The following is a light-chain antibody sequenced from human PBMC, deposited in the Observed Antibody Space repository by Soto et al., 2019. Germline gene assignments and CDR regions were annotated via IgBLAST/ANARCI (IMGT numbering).Light chain of an antibody. CDR2: GAS. J-gene: IGKJ2*01. CDR3: QQYAGWPRT. Sequence: EIVLTQSPGTLSLSPGERATLSCRASQSVSSSYLAWYQQKPGQAPRLLIYGASDRVAGVPDRFSGSGSGTDFTLTISGLQSEDCAVYYCQQYAGWPRTFGQGTKLEIK. V-gene: IGKV3-20*01. CDR1: QSVSSSY.